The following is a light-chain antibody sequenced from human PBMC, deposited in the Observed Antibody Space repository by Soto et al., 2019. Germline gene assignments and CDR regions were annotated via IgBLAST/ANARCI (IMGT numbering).Light chain of an antibody. CDR1: SSHIGNNY. V-gene: IGLV1-51*02. CDR3: GTWDSSLSAPYV. Sequence: QSVLTQPPSASAAPRQKVTISCSGSSSHIGNNYVSWYQQLPGTAHKLLIFENNKRPSGIPDRFSGSKSGTSATLGITGLQTGDEANYYCGTWDSSLSAPYVFGTGTKLTVL. J-gene: IGLJ1*01. CDR2: ENN.